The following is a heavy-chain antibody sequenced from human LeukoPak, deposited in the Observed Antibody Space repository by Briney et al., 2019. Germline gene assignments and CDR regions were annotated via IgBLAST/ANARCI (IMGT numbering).Heavy chain of an antibody. V-gene: IGHV1-3*01. D-gene: IGHD6-19*01. J-gene: IGHJ4*02. CDR3: ARRGLWAVAGTTNYFDY. CDR2: INAGNGNT. CDR1: GYTFTSYA. Sequence: ASVKVSCKASGYTFTSYAMHWVRQAPGQRLEWMGWINAGNGNTKYSQKFQGRVTITRDTSASTAYMELSSLRSEDTAVYYCARRGLWAVAGTTNYFDYWGRGTLVTVSS.